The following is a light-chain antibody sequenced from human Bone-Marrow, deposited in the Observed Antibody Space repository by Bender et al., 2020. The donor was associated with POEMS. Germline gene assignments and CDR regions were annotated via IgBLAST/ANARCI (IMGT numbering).Light chain of an antibody. CDR1: KLGDKY. Sequence: SYELTQAPSVSVSPGQTASITCSGDKLGDKYASWYQQKPGQSPVLVIYEDIKRPSGIPGRFSASTSGNVATLTISGAQVEDEADYYCYSTDSTGDEWVFGGGTKLTVL. J-gene: IGLJ3*02. CDR2: EDI. CDR3: YSTDSTGDEWV. V-gene: IGLV3-10*01.